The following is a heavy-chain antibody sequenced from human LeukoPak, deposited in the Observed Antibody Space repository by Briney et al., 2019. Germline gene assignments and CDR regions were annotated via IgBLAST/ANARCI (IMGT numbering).Heavy chain of an antibody. J-gene: IGHJ4*02. CDR3: AKHEYCSGGSCYLDY. CDR1: GFTFSSYG. D-gene: IGHD2-15*01. Sequence: PGGSLRLSCAASGFTFSSYGMHWVRQAPGKGLEWVAVISYDGSNIYYADSVKGRFTVSRENSKNTLYLQVNSLRLEDTAVYYCAKHEYCSGGSCYLDYWGQGTLVTVSS. V-gene: IGHV3-30*18. CDR2: ISYDGSNI.